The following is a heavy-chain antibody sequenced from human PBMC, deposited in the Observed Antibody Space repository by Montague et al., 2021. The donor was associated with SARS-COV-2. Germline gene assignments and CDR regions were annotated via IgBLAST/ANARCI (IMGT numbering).Heavy chain of an antibody. CDR1: GGSISSSNYY. V-gene: IGHV4-39*02. D-gene: IGHD5-12*01. J-gene: IGHJ3*02. CDR3: ARRGRKLLPVATTVGGFDI. Sequence: SETLSLTCTVSGGSISSSNYYWDWIRQPPGKGLEWIGSIHDSGSTXYNPSLKSRVTISVDTSKNHFSLKLSSVTAADTAVYYCARRGRKLLPVATTVGGFDIWGQGTMVTVSS. CDR2: IHDSGST.